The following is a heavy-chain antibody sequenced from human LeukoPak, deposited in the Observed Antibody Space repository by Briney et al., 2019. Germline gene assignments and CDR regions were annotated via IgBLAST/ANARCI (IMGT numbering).Heavy chain of an antibody. CDR1: GGSFSGYY. CDR3: ARGRNPAELQGFYDY. CDR2: INHSGST. Sequence: PSETLSLTCAVYGGSFSGYYWSWIRQPPGKGLEWIGEINHSGSTNYNPSLKSRVTISVDTSKNQFSLKLSSVTAADTAVYYCARGRNPAELQGFYDYWGQGTLVTVSS. J-gene: IGHJ4*02. V-gene: IGHV4-34*01. D-gene: IGHD3-10*01.